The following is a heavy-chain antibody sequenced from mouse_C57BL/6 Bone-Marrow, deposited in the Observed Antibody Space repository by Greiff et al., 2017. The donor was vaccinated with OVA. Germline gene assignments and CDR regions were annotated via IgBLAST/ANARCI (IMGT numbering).Heavy chain of an antibody. CDR1: GFTFTDYY. V-gene: IGHV7-3*01. CDR3: ARYNGYWDY. J-gene: IGHJ2*01. CDR2: IRNKANGYTT. Sequence: EVQLVESGGGLVQPGGSLSLSCAASGFTFTDYYMSWVRQPPGKALEWLGFIRNKANGYTTEYSASVKGRFTISRDNSHSILYLQMNALRAEDSATYYCARYNGYWDYWGQGTTLTVSS. D-gene: IGHD2-3*01.